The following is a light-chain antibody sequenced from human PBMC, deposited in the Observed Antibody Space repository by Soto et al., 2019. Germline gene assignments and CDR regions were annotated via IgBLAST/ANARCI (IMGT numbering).Light chain of an antibody. Sequence: DIQMTRSPSSLSTSGGDGVAVSCRASQRINIYLNWYQQKPGKAPKLLIYDASNLETGVPSRFSGSGSGTDFTFTISSLQPEDIATYYCQQYDNLPQTFGQGTKVDI. V-gene: IGKV1-33*01. J-gene: IGKJ1*01. CDR2: DAS. CDR1: QRINIY. CDR3: QQYDNLPQT.